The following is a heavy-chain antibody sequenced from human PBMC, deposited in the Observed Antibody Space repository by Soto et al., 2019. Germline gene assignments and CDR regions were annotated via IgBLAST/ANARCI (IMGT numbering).Heavy chain of an antibody. V-gene: IGHV1-8*01. D-gene: IGHD6-6*01. Sequence: QVQLVQSGAEVKKPGASVKVSCKASGYTFTSYDINWVRQATGQGLEWMGWMNPNSGNTGYEQKFQGRPTMTRNTYISTAYMELSSLRSEDTAVYYCARAGRIAARRGGAGGMDVWGQGTTVTVSS. CDR1: GYTFTSYD. CDR3: ARAGRIAARRGGAGGMDV. CDR2: MNPNSGNT. J-gene: IGHJ6*02.